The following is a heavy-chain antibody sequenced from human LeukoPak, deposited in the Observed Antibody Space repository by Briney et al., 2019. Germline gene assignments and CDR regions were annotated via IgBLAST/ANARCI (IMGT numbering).Heavy chain of an antibody. J-gene: IGHJ4*02. CDR3: ARSYFWGIAVAGYYFDY. CDR2: INYSGST. V-gene: IGHV4-59*01. CDR1: GGSISTYY. Sequence: PSETLSLTCTVSGGSISTYYWTWMRQPPGKGLERIGDINYSGSTNYNPSLKSRVAISVDTSKNQFSLKLNSVTSADTAVYYCARSYFWGIAVAGYYFDYWGQGTLVTVSS. D-gene: IGHD6-19*01.